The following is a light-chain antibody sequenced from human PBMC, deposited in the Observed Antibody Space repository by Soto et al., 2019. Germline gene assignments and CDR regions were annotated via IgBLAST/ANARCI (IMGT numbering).Light chain of an antibody. V-gene: IGKV1-9*01. CDR3: YQPNTYPFT. CDR1: QGISSY. J-gene: IGKJ4*01. Sequence: DIQLTQSPSFLSASVGDRVTITCRASQGISSYLAWYQQKPGKAPSLLIYAASTLQSGDPSRFSGSESGTEFALTISSLQPEDVAPYYCYQPNTYPFTFGERTNVEIK. CDR2: AAS.